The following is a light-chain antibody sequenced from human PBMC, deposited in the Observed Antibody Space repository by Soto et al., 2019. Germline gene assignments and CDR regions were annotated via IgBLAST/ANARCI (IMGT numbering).Light chain of an antibody. CDR3: SAYTVSRTYV. Sequence: QSALTQPASLSGSPGQSITISCTGTNSDVGGYNYVSWYQQHPGKAPKLMIYGVSNRPSGISYRFSGSKSGNTASLTISGLQGEDEADYYCSAYTVSRTYVFGTGIKLTVL. CDR1: NSDVGGYNY. CDR2: GVS. J-gene: IGLJ1*01. V-gene: IGLV2-14*01.